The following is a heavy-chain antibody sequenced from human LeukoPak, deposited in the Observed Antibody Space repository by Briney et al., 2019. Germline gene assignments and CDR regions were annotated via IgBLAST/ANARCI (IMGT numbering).Heavy chain of an antibody. J-gene: IGHJ4*02. CDR2: IGASGDSI. CDR1: GFTFSSYA. CDR3: ARDPLYYGSGSYFFDY. Sequence: PGGSLRLSCAVSGFTFSSYAMIWVRQAPGRGLVWVSSIGASGDSIYYTDSVKGRFTISRDNSKNTLYLQMNSLRAEDTAVYYCARDPLYYGSGSYFFDYWGQGTLVTVSS. V-gene: IGHV3-23*01. D-gene: IGHD3-10*01.